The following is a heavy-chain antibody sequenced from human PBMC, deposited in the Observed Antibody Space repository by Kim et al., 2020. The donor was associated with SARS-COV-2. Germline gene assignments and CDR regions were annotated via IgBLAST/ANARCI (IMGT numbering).Heavy chain of an antibody. CDR3: ARGRRDGYTQDY. Sequence: GGSLRLSCAVSGFAFSDHWIHWVRQAPGKGLVWVARINRDGRTTNYVDSVKGRITISRDDAKNMVYLQMNSLRAEDTGVYYCARGRRDGYTQDYWGQGTL. J-gene: IGHJ4*02. CDR1: GFAFSDHW. V-gene: IGHV3-74*01. D-gene: IGHD5-18*01. CDR2: INRDGRTT.